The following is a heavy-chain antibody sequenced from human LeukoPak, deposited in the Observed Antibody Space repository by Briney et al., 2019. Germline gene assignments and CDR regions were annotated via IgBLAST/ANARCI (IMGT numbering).Heavy chain of an antibody. CDR1: GFTFSSYG. J-gene: IGHJ4*02. V-gene: IGHV3-33*01. CDR2: IWYDGSNK. CDR3: ARDTAVAHFDY. Sequence: GGSLRLSCAASGFTFSSYGMHWVRQAPGKGLEWVAVIWYDGSNKYYADSVKGRFTISRDNSKNTLYLQMNSLRAEDTAFYYCARDTAVAHFDYWGQGTLVTVSS. D-gene: IGHD6-19*01.